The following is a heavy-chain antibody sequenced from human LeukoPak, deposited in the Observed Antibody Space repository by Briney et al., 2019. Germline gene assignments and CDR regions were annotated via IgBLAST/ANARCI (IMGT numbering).Heavy chain of an antibody. CDR2: TYYRSKWHN. CDR1: GDSVSTNSAA. V-gene: IGHV6-1*01. J-gene: IGHJ3*02. CDR3: AREGPDAFDI. Sequence: SQTLSLTCAISGDSVSTNSAAWNWVRQSPSRGLEWLGRTYYRSKWHNDYAVSVKSRISINPDTSKNQLSLQLNSVTPEDTAVYYCAREGPDAFDIWGQGTMATVSS.